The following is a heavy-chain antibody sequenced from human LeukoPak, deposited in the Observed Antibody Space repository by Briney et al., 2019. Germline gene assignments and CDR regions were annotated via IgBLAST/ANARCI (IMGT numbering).Heavy chain of an antibody. CDR3: ARDAKDLWSGHFEL. V-gene: IGHV4-4*02. CDR1: GGSISSSNW. CDR2: IYDSGST. D-gene: IGHD3-3*01. J-gene: IGHJ4*02. Sequence: PSETLSLTCAVFGGSISSSNWWTWVRQPPGKGLEWIGEIYDSGSTNYNPSLKSRVTISVDTSKNQFSLKLSSVTAADTAVYYCARDAKDLWSGHFELWGQGTLVTVS.